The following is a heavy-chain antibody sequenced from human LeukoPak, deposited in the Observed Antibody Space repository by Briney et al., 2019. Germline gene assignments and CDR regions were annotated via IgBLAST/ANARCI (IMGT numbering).Heavy chain of an antibody. CDR2: MNSNCGNT. CDR1: GYTFTSYD. Sequence: ASVKVSCKASGYTFTSYDINWVRKAAGQGLEWMGWMNSNCGNTGYVQKFQGRVTMTRNTSISTAYMELSSLRSEDTAVYYCARVLLDGSGNNWFDPWGQGTLVTVSS. D-gene: IGHD3-10*01. V-gene: IGHV1-8*01. J-gene: IGHJ5*02. CDR3: ARVLLDGSGNNWFDP.